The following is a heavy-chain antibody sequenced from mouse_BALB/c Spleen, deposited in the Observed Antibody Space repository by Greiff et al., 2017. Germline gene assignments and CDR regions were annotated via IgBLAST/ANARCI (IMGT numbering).Heavy chain of an antibody. D-gene: IGHD3-1*01. V-gene: IGHV1S81*02. Sequence: QVQLQQSGAELVKPGASVKLSCKASGYTFTSYWMHWVKQRPGQGLEWIGEINPSNGRTNYNEKFKSKATLTVDKSSSTAYMQLSSLTSEDSAVYYCARHRDSGFDYWGQGTTLTVSS. J-gene: IGHJ2*01. CDR2: INPSNGRT. CDR1: GYTFTSYW. CDR3: ARHRDSGFDY.